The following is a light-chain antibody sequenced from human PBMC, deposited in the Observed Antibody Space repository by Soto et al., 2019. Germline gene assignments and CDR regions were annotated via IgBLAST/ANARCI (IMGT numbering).Light chain of an antibody. CDR3: QQRSNWPRGVT. Sequence: EIVLTQSPATLSLSPGERATLSCRASQSVSSYLAWYQQKPGQAPRLLIYDASNRATGIPARFSGSGSGTDCTLTISSLEPEDFAVYYCQQRSNWPRGVTFGQGTKLEIK. CDR2: DAS. CDR1: QSVSSY. J-gene: IGKJ2*01. V-gene: IGKV3-11*01.